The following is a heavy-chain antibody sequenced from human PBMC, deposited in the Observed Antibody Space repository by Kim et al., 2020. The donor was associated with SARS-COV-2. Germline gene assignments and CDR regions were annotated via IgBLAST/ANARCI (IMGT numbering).Heavy chain of an antibody. CDR3: ARDQTYYYGSGSLHLSPFFDY. V-gene: IGHV3-11*01. Sequence: GGSLRLSCAASGFTFSDYYMSWIRQAPGKGLEWVSYISSSGSTIYYADSVKGRFTISRDNAKNSLYLQMNSLRAEDTAVYYCARDQTYYYGSGSLHLSPFFDYWGQGTLVTVSS. J-gene: IGHJ4*02. CDR1: GFTFSDYY. D-gene: IGHD3-10*01. CDR2: ISSSGSTI.